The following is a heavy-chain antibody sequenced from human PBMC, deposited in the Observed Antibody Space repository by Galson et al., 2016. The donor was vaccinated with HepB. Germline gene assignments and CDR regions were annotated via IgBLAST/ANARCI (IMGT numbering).Heavy chain of an antibody. CDR2: ISASNGNT. J-gene: IGHJ5*02. CDR1: GYTFTSYG. Sequence: SVKVSCKASGYTFTSYGINWVRQAPGRGLEWMGWISASNGNTDFQQKFQDRISLTTDTYTRTAYMELRSLKSDDTAMYYCARDQSSDWLTTNWFDPWGQGSLVIVSS. D-gene: IGHD3-9*01. CDR3: ARDQSSDWLTTNWFDP. V-gene: IGHV1-18*04.